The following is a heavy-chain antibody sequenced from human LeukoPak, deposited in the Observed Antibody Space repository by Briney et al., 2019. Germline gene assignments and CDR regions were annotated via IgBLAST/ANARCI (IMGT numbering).Heavy chain of an antibody. CDR1: GDSISSNSVT. CDR2: TYYRSTWYN. CDR3: ARRLTQYDCFDP. V-gene: IGHV6-1*01. Sequence: SQTLSLTCAISGDSISSNSVTWNWIRQSPSRGLEWLGRTYYRSTWYNDYAVSVRGRITVNPDTSKNQFSLHLNSVTPEDTAVYYCARRLTQYDCFDPWGQGILVTVSS. J-gene: IGHJ5*02. D-gene: IGHD2-2*01.